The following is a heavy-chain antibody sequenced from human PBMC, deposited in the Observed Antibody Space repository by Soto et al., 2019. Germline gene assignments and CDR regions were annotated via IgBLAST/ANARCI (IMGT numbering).Heavy chain of an antibody. CDR1: GGSMSRSSYY. J-gene: IGHJ5*01. V-gene: IGHV4-39*01. CDR3: VRVSLYNWFDS. CDR2: IYHSESA. Sequence: SETLSLTCTVSGGSMSRSSYYWGWIRQPPGKGLEWISCIYHSESAYYNPSLKSRVTTPIDATKNQFSLNLSSVTVADTAMYFCVRVSLYNWFDSWGQGTLVTVSS. D-gene: IGHD2-8*01.